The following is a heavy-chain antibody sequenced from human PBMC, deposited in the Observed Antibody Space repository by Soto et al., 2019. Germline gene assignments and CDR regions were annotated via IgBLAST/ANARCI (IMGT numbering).Heavy chain of an antibody. CDR2: IYYSGST. CDR3: ARVATPEMATTRGVLDY. V-gene: IGHV4-59*01. Sequence: SETLSLTCTVSGDSISSYYWSWIRQPPGKGLEWIGYIYYSGSTNYNPSLKSRVTISVDTSENQFSLKLSSVTPADTAVYYCARVATPEMATTRGVLDYWGPGTLVTVSS. CDR1: GDSISSYY. D-gene: IGHD5-12*01. J-gene: IGHJ4*02.